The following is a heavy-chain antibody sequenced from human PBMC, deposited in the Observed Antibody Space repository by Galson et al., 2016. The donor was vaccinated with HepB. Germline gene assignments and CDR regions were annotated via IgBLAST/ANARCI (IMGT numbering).Heavy chain of an antibody. CDR1: GYTFTYYG. CDR2: ISTDNGGT. J-gene: IGHJ6*02. Sequence: SVKVSCKASGYTFTYYGVSWVRQAPGQGLEWMGWISTDNGGTDYAQKFQGRVTMTIDTSTSIAYMDMRNLRSDDTAVYYCARTSVLYGMNVWGQGTTVTVSS. CDR3: ARTSVLYGMNV. V-gene: IGHV1-18*01.